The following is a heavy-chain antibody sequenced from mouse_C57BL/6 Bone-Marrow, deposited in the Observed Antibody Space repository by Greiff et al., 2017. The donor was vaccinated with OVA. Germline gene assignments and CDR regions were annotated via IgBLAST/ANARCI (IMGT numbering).Heavy chain of an antibody. CDR3: AREGKWDGWYFDV. CDR1: GYTFTSYG. J-gene: IGHJ1*03. Sequence: VQLQQSGAELARPGASVKLSCKASGYTFTSYGVSWVKQRTGQGLEWIGEIYPRSSNTYYNEKFKGKATLTADKSSSTAYLELRSLTSEDSAVYFCAREGKWDGWYFDVWGTGTTVTVSS. V-gene: IGHV1-81*01. CDR2: IYPRSSNT. D-gene: IGHD4-1*01.